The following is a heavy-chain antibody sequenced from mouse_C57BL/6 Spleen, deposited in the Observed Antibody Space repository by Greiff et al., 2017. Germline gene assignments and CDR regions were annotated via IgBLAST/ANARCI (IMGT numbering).Heavy chain of an antibody. Sequence: VQLQQPGAELVKPGASVKLSCKASGYTFTSYWMHWVKQRPGRGLEWIGRIDPNSGGTKYNEKFKSKATLTVDKPSSTAYMQLSSLTSEDSAVYYCARTAMITTGPYWYFDVWGTGTTVTVSS. CDR1: GYTFTSYW. CDR3: ARTAMITTGPYWYFDV. J-gene: IGHJ1*03. D-gene: IGHD2-4*01. V-gene: IGHV1-72*01. CDR2: IDPNSGGT.